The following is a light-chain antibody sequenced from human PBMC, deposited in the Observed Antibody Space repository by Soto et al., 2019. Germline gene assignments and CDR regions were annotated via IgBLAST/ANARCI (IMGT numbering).Light chain of an antibody. CDR1: QSISSY. V-gene: IGKV1-39*01. CDR3: QQATSFPRT. J-gene: IGKJ1*01. Sequence: DIQMTQSPSSLSSSVGDRVTITFRASQSISSYLNWYQQKPGKAPKLLIYDASSLESGVPSRFSGSGSGTEFTLTISSLQPDDFATYYCQQATSFPRTFGQGTKVDIK. CDR2: DAS.